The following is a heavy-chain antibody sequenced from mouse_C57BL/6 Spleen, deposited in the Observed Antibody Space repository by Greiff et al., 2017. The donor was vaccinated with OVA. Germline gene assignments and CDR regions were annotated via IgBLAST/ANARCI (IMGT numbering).Heavy chain of an antibody. CDR2: LWSGGST. J-gene: IGHJ2*01. D-gene: IGHD1-1*01. V-gene: IGHV2-2*01. Sequence: VQLQESGPGLVQPSQRLSITCTVSGFSLPSYGVHWVRQSPGKGLEWLGVLWSGGSTDYNAAFISRMIISKDNSKSQVFFKMNSLQADDTAIYYCARGSTVVATTYFDYWGQGTTLTVSS. CDR3: ARGSTVVATTYFDY. CDR1: GFSLPSYG.